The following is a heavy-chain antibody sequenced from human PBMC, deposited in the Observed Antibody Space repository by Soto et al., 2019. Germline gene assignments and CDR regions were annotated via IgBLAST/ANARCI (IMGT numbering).Heavy chain of an antibody. CDR3: ARGTTFWSGAFDI. CDR1: GGSISSGGYY. J-gene: IGHJ3*02. D-gene: IGHD3-3*01. V-gene: IGHV4-31*03. Sequence: PSETLSLTCTVSGGSISSGGYYWSWIRQHPGKGLEWIGYIYYSGSTYYNPSLKSRVTISVDTSKNRFSLKLSSVTAADTAVYYCARGTTFWSGAFDIWGQGTMVTVSS. CDR2: IYYSGST.